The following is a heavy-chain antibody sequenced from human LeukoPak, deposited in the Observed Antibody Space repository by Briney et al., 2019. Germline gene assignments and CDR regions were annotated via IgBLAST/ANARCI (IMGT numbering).Heavy chain of an antibody. CDR2: INPNSGGT. V-gene: IGHV1-2*02. D-gene: IGHD2-21*01. CDR3: ARADRLHGGPYLIGP. Sequence: ASVKVSCKTSGYTFTDYYAHWVRQAPGQGLEWMGWINPNSGGTSSAQKFQGRVTMTRDTSITTVYMEVSWLTSDDTAIYYCARADRLHGGPYLIGPWGQGTLVTVSS. CDR1: GYTFTDYY. J-gene: IGHJ5*02.